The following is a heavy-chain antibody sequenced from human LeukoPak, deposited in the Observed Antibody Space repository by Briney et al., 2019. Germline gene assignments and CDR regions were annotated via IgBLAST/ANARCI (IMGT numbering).Heavy chain of an antibody. CDR3: ARARPQRIGGGGGAWFDP. CDR2: IYHSGST. D-gene: IGHD2-15*01. J-gene: IGHJ5*02. V-gene: IGHV4-30-2*01. CDR1: GGSISSGGYS. Sequence: SQTLSLTCAVSGGSISSGGYSWSWIRQPPGKGLEWIGYIYHSGSTYYNPSLKSRVTISVDRSKNQFSLKLSSVTAADTAVYYCARARPQRIGGGGGAWFDPWGQGTLVTVSS.